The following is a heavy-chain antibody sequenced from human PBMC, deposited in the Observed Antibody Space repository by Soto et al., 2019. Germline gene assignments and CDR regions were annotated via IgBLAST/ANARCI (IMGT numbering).Heavy chain of an antibody. D-gene: IGHD3-16*02. V-gene: IGHV3-30*18. Sequence: QVQLVESGGGVVQPGRSLRLSCAASGFTFSSYAMHWVRQAPGKGLEWVAVISYDGSDKYYADSVKGRFTICRDNSKNTLNLQMTSLRADDTAVYYCAKALGELSPESYDYWGQGTLITVSS. CDR2: ISYDGSDK. J-gene: IGHJ4*02. CDR3: AKALGELSPESYDY. CDR1: GFTFSSYA.